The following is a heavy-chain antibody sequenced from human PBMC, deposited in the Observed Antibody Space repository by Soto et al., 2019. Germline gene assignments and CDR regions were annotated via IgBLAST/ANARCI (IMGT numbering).Heavy chain of an antibody. CDR3: ARDHSRDIVVVPADDLYYYYGMDV. CDR1: GYTFTSYY. V-gene: IGHV1-46*01. CDR2: INPSGGST. D-gene: IGHD2-2*01. Sequence: ASVKVSCKASGYTFTSYYMHWVRQAPGQGLEWMGIINPSGGSTSYAQKFQGRVTMTRDTSTSTVYMELSSLRSEDTAVYYCARDHSRDIVVVPADDLYYYYGMDVWGQGTTVTVSS. J-gene: IGHJ6*02.